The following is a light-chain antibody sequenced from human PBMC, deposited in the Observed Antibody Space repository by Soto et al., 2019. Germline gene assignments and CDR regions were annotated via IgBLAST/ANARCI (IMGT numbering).Light chain of an antibody. CDR2: EVS. J-gene: IGLJ3*02. Sequence: QSALTQPASVSGSPGQSITISCTGASSDVGGFDYVSWSQQHPGKAPKLLIYEVSNRPSGVSNRFSASKSGNTASLTISGLQPEDEAHYYCSSYTGRKAWVFGGGTKVTVL. CDR3: SSYTGRKAWV. V-gene: IGLV2-14*01. CDR1: SSDVGGFDY.